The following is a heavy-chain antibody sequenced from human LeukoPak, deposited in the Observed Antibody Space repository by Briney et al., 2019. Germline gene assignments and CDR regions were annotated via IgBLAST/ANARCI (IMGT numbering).Heavy chain of an antibody. V-gene: IGHV1-3*01. CDR3: ARDDDILTPFDY. CDR2: INAGNGNT. CDR1: GYTFTSYA. Sequence: ASVTVSCKASGYTFTSYAMHWVRQAPGQRLEWMGWINAGNGNTKYSQKFQGRVTITRDTSTSTAYMELRSLRSDDTAVYYCARDDDILTPFDYWGQGTLVTVSS. J-gene: IGHJ4*02. D-gene: IGHD3-9*01.